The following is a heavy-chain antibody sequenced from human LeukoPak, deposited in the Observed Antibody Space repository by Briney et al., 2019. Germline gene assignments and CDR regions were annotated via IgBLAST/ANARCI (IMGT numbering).Heavy chain of an antibody. J-gene: IGHJ5*02. D-gene: IGHD3-10*01. CDR3: ARGGCCNWFDP. CDR1: GYTXTGYY. V-gene: IGHV1-2*02. Sequence: GASVKVSCKASGYTXTGYYMHWVRQAPGQGLDWMGWINPKSGGTNYAQKFQGRVTMTRDTSINTAYMELSSLRSDDTAVYYCARGGCCNWFDPWGQGTLVTVSS. CDR2: INPKSGGT.